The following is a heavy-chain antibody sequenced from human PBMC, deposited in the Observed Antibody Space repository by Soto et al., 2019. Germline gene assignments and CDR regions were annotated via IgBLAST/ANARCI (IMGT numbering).Heavy chain of an antibody. V-gene: IGHV2-5*02. Sequence: QITLKESGPTLVKPTQTLTLTCTFSGFSLSTNGVGVGWIRQPPGQALEWLALIYWDDDKRYSSSLKSRLTITKDTSKNQVVLTMTNMDPVDTATYYCARVYSYYGDPVYWGQGTLVTVSS. CDR3: ARVYSYYGDPVY. CDR1: GFSLSTNGVG. J-gene: IGHJ4*02. D-gene: IGHD4-17*01. CDR2: IYWDDDK.